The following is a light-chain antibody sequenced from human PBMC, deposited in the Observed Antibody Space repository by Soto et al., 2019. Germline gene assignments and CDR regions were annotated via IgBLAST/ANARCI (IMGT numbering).Light chain of an antibody. CDR1: QSIKSW. V-gene: IGKV1-5*01. J-gene: IGKJ1*01. CDR3: QQYNSYPWT. Sequence: DIQMTQSPSILSASVGDRVTITCRASQSIKSWLAWYQQKPGKAPKVLIYDASSLESGVPSRFSGSGSGTEFTLTISSLQPDDFATYYCQQYNSYPWTFGQGTKVEIK. CDR2: DAS.